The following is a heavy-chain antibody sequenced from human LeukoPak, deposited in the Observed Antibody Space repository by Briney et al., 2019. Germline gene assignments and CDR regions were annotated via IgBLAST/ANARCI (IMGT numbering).Heavy chain of an antibody. V-gene: IGHV4-39*01. CDR3: ATTYYDFWSGDIPLAY. D-gene: IGHD3-3*01. CDR2: IYYSGST. CDR1: GGSISSNNYY. J-gene: IGHJ4*02. Sequence: SETLSLTCTVSGGSISSNNYYWGWIRQPPGKGLEWIGSIYYSGSTYYNPSLKSRGTISVDTSKNEFSLKLSSVTAADTAVYYCATTYYDFWSGDIPLAYWGQGTLVTVSS.